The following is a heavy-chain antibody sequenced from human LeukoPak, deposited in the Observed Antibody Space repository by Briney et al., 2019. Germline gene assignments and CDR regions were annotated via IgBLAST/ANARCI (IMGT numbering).Heavy chain of an antibody. CDR1: GYTFTSYG. Sequence: GASVKVSCKASGYTFTSYGISWVRQAPGQGLEWMGWINAYNGNTNYAQKLQGRVTMTTDTSTSTAYMELRSLRSDDTAVYYCARVSKSLVVVITWDYYYYMDVWGKGTTVTISS. CDR3: ARVSKSLVVVITWDYYYYMDV. D-gene: IGHD3-22*01. CDR2: INAYNGNT. J-gene: IGHJ6*03. V-gene: IGHV1-18*01.